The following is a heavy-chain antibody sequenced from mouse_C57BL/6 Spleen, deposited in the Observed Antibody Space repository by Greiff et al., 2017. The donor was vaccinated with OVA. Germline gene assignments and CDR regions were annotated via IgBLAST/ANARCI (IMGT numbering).Heavy chain of an antibody. J-gene: IGHJ1*03. CDR2: IHPDGGST. V-gene: IGHV1-64*01. Sequence: VQLQQPGAELVKPGASVKLSCKASGYTFTGFWMHWVKQRPGQGLEWIGMIHPDGGSTNYNEKFKSKATLTVDKSSSTAYMQLSSLTSEDSAVYYCPTVTWYFDVWGTGTTVTVSS. CDR3: PTVTWYFDV. D-gene: IGHD2-13*01. CDR1: GYTFTGFW.